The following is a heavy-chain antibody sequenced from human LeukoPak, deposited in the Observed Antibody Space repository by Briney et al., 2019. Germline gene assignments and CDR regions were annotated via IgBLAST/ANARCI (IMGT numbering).Heavy chain of an antibody. CDR2: ISSSGSTI. D-gene: IGHD6-13*01. J-gene: IGHJ6*03. CDR1: GFTFSYYE. Sequence: GGSLRLSCAASGFTFSYYEMNWVRQAPGKGLEWVSYISSSGSTIYYADSVKGRFTISRDNAKNSLYLQMNSLRAEDTALYYCAKANAPSSWSLYYYYMDVWGKGTTVTVSS. CDR3: AKANAPSSWSLYYYYMDV. V-gene: IGHV3-48*03.